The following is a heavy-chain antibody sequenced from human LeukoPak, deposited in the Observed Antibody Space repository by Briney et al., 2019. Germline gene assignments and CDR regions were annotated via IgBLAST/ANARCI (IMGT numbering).Heavy chain of an antibody. D-gene: IGHD3-16*01. V-gene: IGHV3-7*03. Sequence: GGSLRLSWPASGFTFSIYWMNWAHHAPRKGLEWVASINHNGNVTYYVDSVKGRFTISRDNAKNSLYLQMSNLRAEGTAVYFCARGGGLDVWGQGATVTVSS. CDR2: INHNGNVT. CDR1: GFTFSIYW. CDR3: ARGGGLDV. J-gene: IGHJ6*02.